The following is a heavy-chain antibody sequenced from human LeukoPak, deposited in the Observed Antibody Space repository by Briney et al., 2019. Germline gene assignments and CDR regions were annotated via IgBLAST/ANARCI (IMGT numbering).Heavy chain of an antibody. D-gene: IGHD2-2*01. CDR1: GYSFTSYW. J-gene: IGHJ4*02. Sequence: GESLKISCKGSGYSFTSYWIGWVRQMPGKGLEWMGIIYPGDSDTRYSPSFQGQVTISADKSISTAYLQWSSLKASDTAMYYCARTPRCSSTSCYLRYYFDYWGQGTLVTVSS. CDR3: ARTPRCSSTSCYLRYYFDY. V-gene: IGHV5-51*01. CDR2: IYPGDSDT.